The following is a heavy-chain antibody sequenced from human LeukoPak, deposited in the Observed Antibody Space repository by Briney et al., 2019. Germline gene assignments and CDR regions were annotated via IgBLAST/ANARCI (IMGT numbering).Heavy chain of an antibody. CDR3: ATSGKYYYDSSGPYDMDV. CDR2: IHHSGST. Sequence: SQTLSLTCAVSGGSISSGGYSWSWIRQPPGKGLEWIGYIHHSGSTYYNPSLKSRVTISVDRSKNQFSLKLSSVTAADTAVYYCATSGKYYYDSSGPYDMDVWGQGTTVTVSS. D-gene: IGHD3-22*01. J-gene: IGHJ6*02. CDR1: GGSISSGGYS. V-gene: IGHV4-30-2*02.